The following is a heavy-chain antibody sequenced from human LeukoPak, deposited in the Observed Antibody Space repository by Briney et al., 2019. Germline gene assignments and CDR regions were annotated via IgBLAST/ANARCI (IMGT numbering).Heavy chain of an antibody. D-gene: IGHD6-19*01. CDR1: GYTFTSYY. CDR2: INPSGGST. V-gene: IGHV1-46*01. J-gene: IGHJ4*02. Sequence: VASVKVSCKASGYTFTSYYMHWVRQAPGQGLEWMGIINPSGGSTSYAQKFQGRVTMTRDTSISTAYMELSRLRSDDTAVYYCARDLREQWLGTRYYFDYWGQGTLVTVSS. CDR3: ARDLREQWLGTRYYFDY.